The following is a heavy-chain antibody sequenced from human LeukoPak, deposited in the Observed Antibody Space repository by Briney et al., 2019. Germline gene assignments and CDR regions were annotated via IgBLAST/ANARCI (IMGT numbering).Heavy chain of an antibody. Sequence: PSETLSLTCTVSGYSISSGYYWGWIRQPPGKGLEWIGSIYHSGSTYYNPSLKSRVTISVDTSKNQFSLKLSSVTAADTAVYYCARWGGIYVGWFDPWGQGTLVTVSS. CDR2: IYHSGST. CDR1: GYSISSGYY. D-gene: IGHD5-12*01. V-gene: IGHV4-38-2*02. CDR3: ARWGGIYVGWFDP. J-gene: IGHJ5*02.